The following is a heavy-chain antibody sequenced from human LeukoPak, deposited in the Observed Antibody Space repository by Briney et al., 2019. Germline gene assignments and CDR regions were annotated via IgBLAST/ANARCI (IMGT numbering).Heavy chain of an antibody. CDR1: GGSFSGYY. V-gene: IGHV4-34*01. J-gene: IGHJ4*02. CDR2: INHSGST. Sequence: SEALSLTCAVYGGSFSGYYWSWIRQPPGKGLEWIGEINHSGSTNYDPSLKSRVTISVDTSKNQFSLKLSSVTAADTAVYYCARERYYYDSSARYFDYWGQGTLVTVSS. D-gene: IGHD3-22*01. CDR3: ARERYYYDSSARYFDY.